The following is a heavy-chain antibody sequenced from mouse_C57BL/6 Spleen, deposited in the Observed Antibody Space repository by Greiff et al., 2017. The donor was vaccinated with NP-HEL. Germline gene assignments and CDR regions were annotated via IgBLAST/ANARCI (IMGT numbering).Heavy chain of an antibody. D-gene: IGHD3-1*01. J-gene: IGHJ1*03. CDR3: ARSERGYPSYWYFDV. CDR2: INPNNGGT. CDR1: GYTFTDYY. Sequence: EVQLQQSGPELVKPGASVKISCKASGYTFTDYYMNWVKQSHGKSLEWIGDINPNNGGTSYNQKFKGKATLTVDTSSSEAYMELRSLTSEDSAVYYCARSERGYPSYWYFDVWGTGTTVTVSS. V-gene: IGHV1-26*01.